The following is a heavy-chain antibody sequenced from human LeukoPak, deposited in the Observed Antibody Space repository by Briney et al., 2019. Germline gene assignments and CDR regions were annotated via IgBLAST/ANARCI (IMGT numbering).Heavy chain of an antibody. J-gene: IGHJ4*02. CDR1: GGTFSSYA. V-gene: IGHV1-24*01. D-gene: IGHD4-17*01. CDR3: ATDLNTVTFDY. CDR2: FDPEDGET. Sequence: GSSVKVSCKASGGTFSSYAISWVRQAPGKGLEWMGGFDPEDGETIYAQKFRGRVTMTEDTSTDTAYMELSSLRSEDTAVYYCATDLNTVTFDYWGQGTLVTVSS.